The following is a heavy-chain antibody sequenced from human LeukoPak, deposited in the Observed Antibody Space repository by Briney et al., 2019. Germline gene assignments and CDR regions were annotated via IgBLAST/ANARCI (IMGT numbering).Heavy chain of an antibody. J-gene: IGHJ4*02. V-gene: IGHV3-23*01. CDR3: AKATTAIVVDNFFDY. Sequence: PGGSLRPSCAASGFTFTSYAMSWVRQAPGKGLEWVSAISGNGGATYYADSVKGRFTISRDNSKNTLHLQMNSLRAEDTALYYCAKATTAIVVDNFFDYWGQGTLVSVSS. CDR1: GFTFTSYA. CDR2: ISGNGGAT. D-gene: IGHD3-22*01.